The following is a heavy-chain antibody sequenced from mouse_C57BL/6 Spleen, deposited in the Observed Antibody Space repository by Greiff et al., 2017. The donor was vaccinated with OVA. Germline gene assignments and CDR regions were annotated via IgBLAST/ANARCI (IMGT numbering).Heavy chain of an antibody. J-gene: IGHJ2*01. CDR2: IDPSDSYT. D-gene: IGHD3-2*02. CDR1: GYTFTSYW. Sequence: QVQLQQPGAELVRPGTSVKLSCKASGYTFTSYWMHWVKQRPGQGLEWIGVIDPSDSYTNYNQKFKGKATLTVDTSSSTAYMQLSSLTSEDSAVYYCARSGDSSGYVHFDDWGQGTTLTVSS. CDR3: ARSGDSSGYVHFDD. V-gene: IGHV1-59*01.